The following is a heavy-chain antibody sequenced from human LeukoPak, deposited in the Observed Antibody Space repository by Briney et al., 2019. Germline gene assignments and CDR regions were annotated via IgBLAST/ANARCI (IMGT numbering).Heavy chain of an antibody. CDR2: IYYSGST. CDR1: GGSISSYY. CDR3: AGASPYFDY. J-gene: IGHJ4*02. Sequence: SETLSLTCTVSGGSISSYYWSWIRQPPGKGLEWIGYIYYSGSTNYNPSLKSRVTISVDTSKNQFSLKLSSVTAADTAVYYCAGASPYFDYWGQGTLVTVSS. V-gene: IGHV4-59*08.